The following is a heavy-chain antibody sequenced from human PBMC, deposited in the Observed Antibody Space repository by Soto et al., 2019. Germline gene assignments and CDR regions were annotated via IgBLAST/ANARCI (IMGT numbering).Heavy chain of an antibody. CDR1: GFTFGDYS. V-gene: IGHV3-49*04. CDR2: IRSKAYGGTT. CDR3: TRDDYGSREKSPGDWYFDL. J-gene: IGHJ2*01. D-gene: IGHD4-17*01. Sequence: LRLSCTASGFTFGDYSMSWVRQAPGKGLEWVGFIRSKAYGGTTEYAASVKGRFTISRDDSKSIAYLQMNSLKTEDTAVYYCTRDDYGSREKSPGDWYFDLWGRGTLVTVSS.